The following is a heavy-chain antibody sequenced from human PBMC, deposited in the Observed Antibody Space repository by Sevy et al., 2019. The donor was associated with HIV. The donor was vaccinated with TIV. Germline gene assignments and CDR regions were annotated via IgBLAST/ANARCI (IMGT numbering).Heavy chain of an antibody. D-gene: IGHD6-19*01. V-gene: IGHV3-21*04. CDR2: ISSSSSYI. J-gene: IGHJ4*02. CDR1: GFTFSSYS. Sequence: GGSLRLSCAASGFTFSSYSMNWVRQAPGKGLEWVSSISSSSSYIYYADSVKGRFTISRDNAKNSLYLQMNSLRAEDTAVYFCAGDSSSDSLSSFDFWGQGTLVTVSS. CDR3: AGDSSSDSLSSFDF.